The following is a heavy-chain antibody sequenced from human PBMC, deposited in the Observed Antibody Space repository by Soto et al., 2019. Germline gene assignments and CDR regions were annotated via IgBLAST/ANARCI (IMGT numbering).Heavy chain of an antibody. V-gene: IGHV3-23*01. D-gene: IGHD6-13*01. CDR1: GFTFSWNG. Sequence: GGTLRLSCVASGFTFSWNGLSWVRPHRGKGLEWVSTINPSGDSTFYADSVKGRFTISRDNSKNTVYLQMNSLSVGDTAVYLCAKVAVSTAGSFDYWGQRALVTFSS. CDR2: INPSGDST. J-gene: IGHJ4*02. CDR3: AKVAVSTAGSFDY.